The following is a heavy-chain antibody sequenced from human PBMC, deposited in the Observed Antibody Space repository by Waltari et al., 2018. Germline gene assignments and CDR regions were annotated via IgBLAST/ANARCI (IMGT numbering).Heavy chain of an antibody. Sequence: EVQLVEPGGTMVQPGGSLRLFCAASGFTSKNYEMNWLRQAPGKGLEWVAYISSGATTIFYTDSVKGRFTISRDNAKNSVYLQMNSLRADDTAIYYCARGEGGANEYWGQGTVVTVSS. D-gene: IGHD1-26*01. CDR3: ARGEGGANEY. CDR1: GFTSKNYE. J-gene: IGHJ4*02. V-gene: IGHV3-48*03. CDR2: ISSGATTI.